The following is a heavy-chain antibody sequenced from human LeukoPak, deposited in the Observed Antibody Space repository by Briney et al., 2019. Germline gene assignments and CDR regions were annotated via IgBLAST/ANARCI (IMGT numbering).Heavy chain of an antibody. CDR2: IYPGDSDT. J-gene: IGHJ4*02. V-gene: IGHV5-51*03. CDR1: AYNFTNYW. CDR3: ARREGGWHLDY. D-gene: IGHD6-19*01. Sequence: GESLNISCSGCAYNFTNYWIGWVRQMPGKGLEWMGIIYPGDSDTRYSPSFQGQVTISADKSISTAYLQWSSLKASDTAMYYCARREGGWHLDYWGQGTLVTVSS.